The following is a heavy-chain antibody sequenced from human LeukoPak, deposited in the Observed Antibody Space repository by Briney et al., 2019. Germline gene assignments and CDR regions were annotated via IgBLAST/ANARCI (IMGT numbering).Heavy chain of an antibody. CDR1: GGSISSYY. D-gene: IGHD6-13*01. Sequence: SETLSLTCTVSGGSISSYYWSWIRQPAGKGLEWIGRIYTSGSTNYNPSLKSRVTMSVDTSKNQFSLKLNSVTAADTAVYYCARSLPAAGTYWYAMDVWGQGTTVTVSS. CDR3: ARSLPAAGTYWYAMDV. CDR2: IYTSGST. V-gene: IGHV4-4*07. J-gene: IGHJ6*02.